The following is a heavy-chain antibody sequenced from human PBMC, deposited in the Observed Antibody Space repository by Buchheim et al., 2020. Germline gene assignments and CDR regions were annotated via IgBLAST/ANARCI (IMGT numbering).Heavy chain of an antibody. J-gene: IGHJ4*02. Sequence: QVHLVESGGALVKPGGSLRLSCAASGFTFSDSYMSWIRQAPGKGLEWVSYISSSGNTIYYADSVKGRFPIPRENAKNSLYLQMNSLSAEDTAVYYCAKDLISGYWGQGTL. CDR1: GFTFSDSY. D-gene: IGHD3-10*01. CDR2: ISSSGNTI. V-gene: IGHV3-11*01. CDR3: AKDLISGY.